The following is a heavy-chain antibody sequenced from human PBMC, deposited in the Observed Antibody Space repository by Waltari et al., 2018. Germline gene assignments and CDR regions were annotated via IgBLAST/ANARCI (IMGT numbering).Heavy chain of an antibody. V-gene: IGHV4-31*03. D-gene: IGHD2-21*01. CDR2: IYYSGST. CDR3: ARAFQPDAFDI. CDR1: GGSITGGGYS. J-gene: IGHJ3*02. Sequence: QVQLQEPAQGLWKLPQTLSPTGTAPGGSITGGGYSWSWIRQHPGKGLEWIGYIYYSGSTYYNPSLKSRVTISVDTSKNQFSLKLSSVTAADTAVYYCARAFQPDAFDIWGQGTMVTVSS.